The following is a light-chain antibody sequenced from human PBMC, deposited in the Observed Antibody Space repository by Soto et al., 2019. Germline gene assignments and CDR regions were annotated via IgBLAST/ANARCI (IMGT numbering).Light chain of an antibody. CDR3: SSHTSSSTRV. Sequence: QSALTQPASVSGSPGQSITISCSGTSSDVGGYNFVSWYQQHPGKAPKLIIYEVRNRPSRVSNRFSGSKSGNTASLTISRLQAQVEADYYCSSHTSSSTRVFGGGTKLTVL. V-gene: IGLV2-14*01. CDR1: SSDVGGYNF. J-gene: IGLJ3*02. CDR2: EVR.